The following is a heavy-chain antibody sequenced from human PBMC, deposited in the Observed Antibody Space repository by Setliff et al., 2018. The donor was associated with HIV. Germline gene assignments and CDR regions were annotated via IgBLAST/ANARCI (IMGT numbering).Heavy chain of an antibody. CDR3: AREIRTVYTGGHYFYGIDV. Sequence: GGSLRLSCAASGFTFSRYSMTWVRQAPGKGLEWVSAIGTGGDTYYVDSVKGRFTISRENARNSLYLQMNSLRVGDTAVYYCAREIRTVYTGGHYFYGIDVWGQGTAVTVSS. D-gene: IGHD3-16*01. J-gene: IGHJ6*02. V-gene: IGHV3-13*01. CDR1: GFTFSRYS. CDR2: IGTGGDT.